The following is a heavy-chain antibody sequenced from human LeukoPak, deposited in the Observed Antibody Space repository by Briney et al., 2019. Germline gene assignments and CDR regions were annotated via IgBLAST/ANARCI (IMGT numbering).Heavy chain of an antibody. CDR2: ISAYNGNT. CDR3: ARGIVVVPAAGYYYMDA. CDR1: GYTFTSYG. Sequence: ASVKVSCKASGYTFTSYGISWVRQAPGQGLEWMGWISAYNGNTNYAQKLQGRVTMTTDTSTSTAYMELRSLRSDDTAVYYCARGIVVVPAAGYYYMDAWGKGTTVTVSS. D-gene: IGHD2-2*01. J-gene: IGHJ6*03. V-gene: IGHV1-18*01.